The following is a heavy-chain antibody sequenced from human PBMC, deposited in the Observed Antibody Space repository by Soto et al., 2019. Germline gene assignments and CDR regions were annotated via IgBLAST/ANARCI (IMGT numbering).Heavy chain of an antibody. CDR1: GFTFSTYA. CDR2: INQDGTKK. Sequence: EAQLLESGGALVQPGGSLRLSCAASGFTFSTYAMSWVRQTPGKGLEWVANINQDGTKKNYVDSVKGRFTISRDNAKNSLYLQMSSLTAEDSALYYCSRSLNSWGQGTLVTVSS. V-gene: IGHV3-7*01. J-gene: IGHJ4*02. CDR3: SRSLNS.